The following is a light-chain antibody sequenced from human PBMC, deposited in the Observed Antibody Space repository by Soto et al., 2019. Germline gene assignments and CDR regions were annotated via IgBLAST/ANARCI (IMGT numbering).Light chain of an antibody. V-gene: IGKV3-20*01. CDR1: QSVTSNY. Sequence: ESVLTQSPGTLSLSPGERATLSCRASQSVTSNYLAWYQQKPGQAPRLLIYGASSRATGIPDRFSGSGSGTDFTLTISRLEPEDFAVYYCQQYGTTRLTFGGGTKVEIK. CDR3: QQYGTTRLT. CDR2: GAS. J-gene: IGKJ4*01.